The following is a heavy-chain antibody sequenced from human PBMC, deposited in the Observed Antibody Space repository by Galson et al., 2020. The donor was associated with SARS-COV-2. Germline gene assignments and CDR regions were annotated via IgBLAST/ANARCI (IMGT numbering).Heavy chain of an antibody. CDR1: GGSISSGGYY. V-gene: IGHV4-31*03. J-gene: IGHJ4*02. D-gene: IGHD3-9*01. Sequence: SETLSLTCTVSGGSISSGGYYWSWIRQHPGKGLEWIGYIYYSGSTYYNPSLKSRVTISVDTSKNQFSLKLSSVTAADTAVYYCARAGYDILTGYYVFDYWGQGTLVTVSS. CDR3: ARAGYDILTGYYVFDY. CDR2: IYYSGST.